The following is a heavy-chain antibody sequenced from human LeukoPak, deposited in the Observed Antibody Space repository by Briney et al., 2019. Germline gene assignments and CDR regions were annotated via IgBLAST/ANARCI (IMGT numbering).Heavy chain of an antibody. CDR3: ARGRSADY. CDR2: IYYSGST. V-gene: IGHV4-59*08. CDR1: GGSISTYY. D-gene: IGHD2-15*01. J-gene: IGHJ4*02. Sequence: SETLSLTCTASGGSISTYYWTWIRQPPGKGLEWIGCIYYSGSTSYNPSLKSRVTMSVDTCESQFALKLTSVTAADTDVCYCARGRSADYWGQGTLVTVSS.